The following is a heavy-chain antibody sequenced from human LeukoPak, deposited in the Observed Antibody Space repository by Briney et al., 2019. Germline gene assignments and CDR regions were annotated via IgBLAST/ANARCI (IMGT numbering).Heavy chain of an antibody. CDR2: INSDGSWT. Sequence: GGSLRLSCAASGNYWMHWVRQAPGKGLVWVSHINSDGSWTSYADSVKGRFTISKDNAKNTVYLQMNNLRAEDTAVYCCVSFYETYWGRGTLVTVSS. CDR1: GNYW. D-gene: IGHD2-2*01. CDR3: VSFYETY. V-gene: IGHV3-74*01. J-gene: IGHJ4*02.